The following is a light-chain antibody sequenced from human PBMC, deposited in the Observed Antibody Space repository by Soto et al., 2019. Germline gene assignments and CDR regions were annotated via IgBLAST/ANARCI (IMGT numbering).Light chain of an antibody. CDR2: GNS. V-gene: IGLV1-40*01. J-gene: IGLJ2*01. CDR3: QSYDSSLSGNVV. CDR1: SANIGAGYD. Sequence: VLTQPTSVSGAPGQRVTISCTGSSANIGAGYDVHWYQQLPGTAPKLLIYGNSNRPSGVPDRFSGSKAGTSASLAITGLQAEDEADYYCQSYDSSLSGNVVFGGGTQLTV.